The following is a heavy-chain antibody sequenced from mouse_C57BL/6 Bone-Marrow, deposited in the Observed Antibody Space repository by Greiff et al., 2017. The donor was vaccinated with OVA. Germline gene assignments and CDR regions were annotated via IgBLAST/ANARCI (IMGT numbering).Heavy chain of an antibody. V-gene: IGHV7-4*01. Sequence: EVKLMESGGGLVQPGASLRLSCAASGFTFTDYYMSWVRQPPGKGPEWLALIRNKANGYTTEYTASVKGRFTISRDNSQNILYLQMNTLRAEDSATYYCVKALTEMDYFDYWGQGTTLTVSS. CDR2: IRNKANGYTT. CDR1: GFTFTDYY. J-gene: IGHJ2*01. D-gene: IGHD4-1*01. CDR3: VKALTEMDYFDY.